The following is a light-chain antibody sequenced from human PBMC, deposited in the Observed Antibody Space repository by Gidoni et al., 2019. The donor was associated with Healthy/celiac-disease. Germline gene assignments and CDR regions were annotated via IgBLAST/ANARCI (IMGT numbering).Light chain of an antibody. CDR3: QQSYSTPQT. J-gene: IGKJ2*01. Sequence: DIQMTQSPSSLSASVVDRVTITCRASQSISSYLNWYQQKPGKAPKLLIYAASSLQSGVPSRFSGSGSGTDFTLTISSLQPEDFATYYCQQSYSTPQTFXQXTKLEIK. CDR1: QSISSY. V-gene: IGKV1-39*01. CDR2: AAS.